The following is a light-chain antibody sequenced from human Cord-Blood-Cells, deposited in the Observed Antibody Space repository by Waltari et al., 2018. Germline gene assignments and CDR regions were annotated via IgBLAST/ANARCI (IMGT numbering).Light chain of an antibody. CDR1: SSDVGSYHL. CDR2: DGS. V-gene: IGLV2-23*01. CDR3: CSYAGSSTSV. J-gene: IGLJ2*01. Sequence: QSALTQPASASGSPGQTITISCTGTSSDVGSYHLVSWYQQHPGKAPKLMIYDGSKRPAGVATRFSGSKSGNTASLTISGLQAEDEADYYCCSYAGSSTSVFGGGTKLTVL.